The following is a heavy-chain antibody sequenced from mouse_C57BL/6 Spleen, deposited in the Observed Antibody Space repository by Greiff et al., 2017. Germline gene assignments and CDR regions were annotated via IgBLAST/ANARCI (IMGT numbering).Heavy chain of an antibody. D-gene: IGHD1-1*01. V-gene: IGHV10-1*01. CDR3: VRDGSTRWGFFDY. CDR1: GFSFNTYA. J-gene: IGHJ2*01. Sequence: EVQLVESGGGLVQPKGSLKLSCAASGFSFNTYAMNWVRQAPGKGLEWVARIRSKSNNYATYYADSVKDRFTISRDDSESMLYLQMNNLKTEDTAMYYCVRDGSTRWGFFDYWGQGTTLTVSS. CDR2: IRSKSNNYAT.